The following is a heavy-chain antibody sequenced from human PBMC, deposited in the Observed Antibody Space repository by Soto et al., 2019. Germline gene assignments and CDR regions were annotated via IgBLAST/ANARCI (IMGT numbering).Heavy chain of an antibody. J-gene: IGHJ4*02. D-gene: IGHD6-6*01. Sequence: LRLSCAASGFTFSSSWMSWVRQAPGKGLEWVANIKEDGSEKYYVDSVKGRFTISRDNAKNSLYLQMNSLRAEDTAVYYCARVAARQKVDYGGQGTLVTVSS. CDR1: GFTFSSSW. CDR3: ARVAARQKVDY. CDR2: IKEDGSEK. V-gene: IGHV3-7*05.